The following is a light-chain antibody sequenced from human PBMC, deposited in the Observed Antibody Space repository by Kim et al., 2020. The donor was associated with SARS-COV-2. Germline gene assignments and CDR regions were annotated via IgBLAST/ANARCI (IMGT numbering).Light chain of an antibody. V-gene: IGKV1-39*01. J-gene: IGKJ2*01. CDR1: RDIENY. CDR3: QQSETTPYT. CDR2: AAS. Sequence: SVGDRVTITCRASRDIENYLHWYQQKPGKAPTLLVFAASTLHSGVPSRFSGSGSGTEFTLTISGLQPEDFATYYCQQSETTPYTFGQGTKVDIK.